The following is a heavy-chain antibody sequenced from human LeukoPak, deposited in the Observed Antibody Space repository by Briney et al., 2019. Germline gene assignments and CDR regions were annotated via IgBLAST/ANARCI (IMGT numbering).Heavy chain of an antibody. Sequence: QAGGSLRLSCAASGFTFSSYAMHWVRQAPGKGLEWVAVISYDGSNKYYADSVKGRFTTSRDNSKNTLYLQMNSLRAEDTAVYYCARGKGEYFDYWGQGTLVTVSS. CDR3: ARGKGEYFDY. V-gene: IGHV3-30*04. D-gene: IGHD3-16*01. J-gene: IGHJ4*02. CDR1: GFTFSSYA. CDR2: ISYDGSNK.